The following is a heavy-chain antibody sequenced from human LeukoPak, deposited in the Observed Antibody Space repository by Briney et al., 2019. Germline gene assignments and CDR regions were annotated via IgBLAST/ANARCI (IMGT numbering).Heavy chain of an antibody. D-gene: IGHD2-21*02. V-gene: IGHV1-2*02. CDR2: INPNSGGT. CDR1: GYTFTGYY. Sequence: GASVKVSCKASGYTFTGYYMHWVRQAPGQGLEWMGWINPNSGGTNYAQKFQGRVTMTRDTSISTAYMELSRLRSDDTAVYYCARWPATASGWFDPWGQGTLVTVSS. CDR3: ARWPATASGWFDP. J-gene: IGHJ5*02.